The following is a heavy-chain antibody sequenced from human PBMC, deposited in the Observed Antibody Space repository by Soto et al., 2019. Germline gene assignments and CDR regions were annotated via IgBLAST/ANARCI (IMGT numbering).Heavy chain of an antibody. Sequence: VSLRLCCGASGFIFSNYWMSWVRRAPGKGLEWVANINQEGSEKYYVDSVKGRFTISRDSSLNSLILEMNNLRAEDTAIYYCARWSYDIVTPFDCWGKGTLVTVS. J-gene: IGHJ4*02. CDR1: GFIFSNYW. CDR2: INQEGSEK. V-gene: IGHV3-7*01. D-gene: IGHD3-9*01. CDR3: ARWSYDIVTPFDC.